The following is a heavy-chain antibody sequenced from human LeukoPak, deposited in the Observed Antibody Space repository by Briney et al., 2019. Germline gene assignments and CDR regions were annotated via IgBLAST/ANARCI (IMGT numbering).Heavy chain of an antibody. CDR3: ANQPSAVAGNY. D-gene: IGHD6-19*01. V-gene: IGHV3-13*04. Sequence: PGGSPRLSCAASGFTFSNYDMHWVRQTTGKGLEWVSAIGTAGDTYYPGSVKGRFTISRENAKNSLYLQMNSLRAEDTAVYYCANQPSAVAGNYWGQGTLVTVSS. CDR2: IGTAGDT. J-gene: IGHJ4*02. CDR1: GFTFSNYD.